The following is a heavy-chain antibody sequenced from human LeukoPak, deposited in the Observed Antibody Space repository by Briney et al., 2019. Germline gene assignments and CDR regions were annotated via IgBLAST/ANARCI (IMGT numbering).Heavy chain of an antibody. Sequence: ASVKVSCKASGGTFSSYAISWVRQAPGQGLEWMGGIIPIFGTANYAQKFQGRVTITADESTSTAYMGLSSLRSEDTAVYYCARDPNSYYDSSGYYPNWFDPWGQGTLVTVSS. D-gene: IGHD3-22*01. CDR3: ARDPNSYYDSSGYYPNWFDP. CDR2: IIPIFGTA. J-gene: IGHJ5*02. CDR1: GGTFSSYA. V-gene: IGHV1-69*01.